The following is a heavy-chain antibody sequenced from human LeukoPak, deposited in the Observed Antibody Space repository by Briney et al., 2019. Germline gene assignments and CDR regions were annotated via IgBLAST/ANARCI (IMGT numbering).Heavy chain of an antibody. V-gene: IGHV3-23*01. Sequence: TGGSLRLSCAASGFTFSRFVMHWVRQAPGKGLEWVSAISGSGGSTYYADSVKGRFTISRDNSKNTLYLQMNSLRAEDTAVYYCAKPPPTAMVPFDYWGQGTLVTVSS. J-gene: IGHJ4*02. D-gene: IGHD5-18*01. CDR2: ISGSGGST. CDR3: AKPPPTAMVPFDY. CDR1: GFTFSRFV.